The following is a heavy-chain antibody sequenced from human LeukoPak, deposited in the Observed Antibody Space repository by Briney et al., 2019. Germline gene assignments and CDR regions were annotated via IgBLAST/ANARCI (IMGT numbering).Heavy chain of an antibody. D-gene: IGHD1-26*01. Sequence: GGSLRLSCTVSGFTVSSNSMSWVRQAPGKGLEWVSAISGSGGSTYYADSVKGRFTISRDNSKNTLYLQMNSLRAEDTAVYYCARVGAEIPHFDYWGQGTLVTVSS. CDR1: GFTVSSNS. V-gene: IGHV3-23*01. J-gene: IGHJ4*02. CDR2: ISGSGGST. CDR3: ARVGAEIPHFDY.